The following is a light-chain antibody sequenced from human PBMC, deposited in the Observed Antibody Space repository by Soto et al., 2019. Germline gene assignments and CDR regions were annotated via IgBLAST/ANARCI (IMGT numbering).Light chain of an antibody. CDR1: QSVSATY. J-gene: IGKJ2*01. V-gene: IGKV3D-20*02. CDR2: AAS. Sequence: EFVLTQSPGTLSLSPGERATLSCRASQSVSATYLAWYQQKPGQAPRLLIYAASSRATGVPDRFSGSGSGTDFTLTINRLETEDFAVYFCHHRSKWPYTFGQGTKLEIK. CDR3: HHRSKWPYT.